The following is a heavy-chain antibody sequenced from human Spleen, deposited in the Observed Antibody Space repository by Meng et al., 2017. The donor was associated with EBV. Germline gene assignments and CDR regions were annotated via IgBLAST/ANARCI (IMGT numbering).Heavy chain of an antibody. V-gene: IGHV7-4-1*02. Sequence: VQLVPSGSELKNPGASVNITCKTSVFTSNKHGINWVRQVPGQGPEWMGWIHTATGNPTYAQGFTGRFVFSLDTSVHTAYLQITSLKAEDTAVYYCARGTGTGWYDYWGQGTLVTVSS. D-gene: IGHD1-7*01. CDR1: VFTSNKHG. CDR2: IHTATGNP. CDR3: ARGTGTGWYDY. J-gene: IGHJ4*02.